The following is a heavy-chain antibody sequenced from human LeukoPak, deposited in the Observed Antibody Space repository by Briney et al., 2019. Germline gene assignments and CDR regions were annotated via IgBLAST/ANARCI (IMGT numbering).Heavy chain of an antibody. V-gene: IGHV4-31*03. CDR1: GGSISSGGYY. J-gene: IGHJ4*02. D-gene: IGHD3-10*01. CDR2: IYYSGST. CDR3: ARVDGPITMVRGVIITYYFDY. Sequence: SETLSLTCTVSGGSISSGGYYWSWLRQHPGKGLEWIGYIYYSGSTYYNPSLKSRVTISVDTSKNQFSLKLSSVTAADTAVYYCARVDGPITMVRGVIITYYFDYWGQGTLVTVSS.